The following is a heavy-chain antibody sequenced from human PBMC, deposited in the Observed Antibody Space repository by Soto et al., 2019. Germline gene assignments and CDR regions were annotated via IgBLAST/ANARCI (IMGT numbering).Heavy chain of an antibody. CDR1: GFTFSSYS. CDR3: ARISFPAESPNHDAFDI. D-gene: IGHD2-2*01. Sequence: EVQLVESGGGLVKPGGSLRLSCAASGFTFSSYSMNWVRQAPGKGLEWVSSISSSSSYIYYADSVKGRFTISRDNAKKSLYLQMNSLRAEETAVYYCARISFPAESPNHDAFDIWGQGTMVTVSS. CDR2: ISSSSSYI. V-gene: IGHV3-21*01. J-gene: IGHJ3*02.